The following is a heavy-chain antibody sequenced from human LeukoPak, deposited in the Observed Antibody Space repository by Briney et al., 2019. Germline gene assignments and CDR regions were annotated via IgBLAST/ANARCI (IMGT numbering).Heavy chain of an antibody. CDR2: VYHSGNT. V-gene: IGHV4-59*01. D-gene: IGHD3-10*01. CDR1: GDSIRNYY. J-gene: IGHJ4*02. CDR3: ARATYGSGSYYVVNFDY. Sequence: PSETLSLTCTVSGDSIRNYYWNWIRQPPGKGLEWIGYVYHSGNTNYNPSLKSRLTMSIDTSTNQFSLKLSSVTTADTAVYYCARATYGSGSYYVVNFDYWGQGNLVTVSS.